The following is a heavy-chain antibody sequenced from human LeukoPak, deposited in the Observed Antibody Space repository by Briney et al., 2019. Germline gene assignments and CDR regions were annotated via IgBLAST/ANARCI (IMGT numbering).Heavy chain of an antibody. J-gene: IGHJ4*02. CDR3: ARDWRGYSGYNY. V-gene: IGHV1-18*01. CDR1: GYTFTSYG. Sequence: EASVKVSCKASGYTFTSYGISWVRQAPGQRLEWMGWICAYNGNTNYAQKLQGRVTMTTDTSTSTAYMELRSLRSDDTAVYYCARDWRGYSGYNYWGQGTLVTVSS. D-gene: IGHD5-12*01. CDR2: ICAYNGNT.